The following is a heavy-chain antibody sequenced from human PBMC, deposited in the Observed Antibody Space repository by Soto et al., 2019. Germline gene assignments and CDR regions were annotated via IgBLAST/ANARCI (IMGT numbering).Heavy chain of an antibody. D-gene: IGHD3-16*01. CDR2: ISYDGSDH. CDR3: AAVYTIDY. CDR1: EFTLSRYA. J-gene: IGHJ4*02. V-gene: IGHV3-30-3*01. Sequence: PGGSLRLSCAASEFTLSRYALHWVRQAPGKGLEWVAVISYDGSDHYYADSVKGRFTISRDNSKNTLLLQMNSLRTEDTAVYYCAAVYTIDYWGQGTLVTVSS.